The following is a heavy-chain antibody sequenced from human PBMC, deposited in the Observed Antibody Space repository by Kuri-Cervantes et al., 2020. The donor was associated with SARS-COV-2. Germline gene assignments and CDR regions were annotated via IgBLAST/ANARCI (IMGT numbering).Heavy chain of an antibody. D-gene: IGHD3-3*01. V-gene: IGHV3-74*01. CDR3: AKGPYYDFWSGPFDP. J-gene: IGHJ5*02. CDR1: GFTFSGHW. Sequence: GESLKISCAASGFTFSGHWIHWVRQAPGKGLVWVSRINPDGSYTNNADSVKGRFTLSRDNAKNMLFLQMNSLRAEDTAVYYCAKGPYYDFWSGPFDPWGQGTLVTVSS. CDR2: INPDGSYT.